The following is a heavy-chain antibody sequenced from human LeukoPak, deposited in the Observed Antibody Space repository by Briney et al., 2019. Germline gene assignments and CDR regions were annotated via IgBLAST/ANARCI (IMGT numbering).Heavy chain of an antibody. J-gene: IGHJ3*02. CDR2: IYHTGNT. D-gene: IGHD3-10*01. V-gene: IGHV4-4*02. CDR3: AKSNGYGLIDI. CDR1: GDSISSYYW. Sequence: SGTLSLTCAVSGDSISSYYWWSWVRQSPGKGLEWIGEIYHTGNTNYNPSLNSRVSISLDTSKNQFSLRLNSVTAADTAVYYCAKSNGYGLIDIWGQGTMVTVSS.